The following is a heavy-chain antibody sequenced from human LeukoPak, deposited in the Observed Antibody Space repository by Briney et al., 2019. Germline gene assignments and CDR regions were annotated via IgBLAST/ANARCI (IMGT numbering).Heavy chain of an antibody. V-gene: IGHV3-53*01. CDR1: GGSISSYY. Sequence: PSETLSLTCTVSGGSISSYYWSWVRQAPGKGLEWVSVIYSGGSTYYADSVKGRFTISRDNSKNTLYLRMNSLRAEDTAVYYCARATYYYDSSGYNLGYWGQGTLVTVSS. J-gene: IGHJ4*02. CDR3: ARATYYYDSSGYNLGY. CDR2: IYSGGST. D-gene: IGHD3-22*01.